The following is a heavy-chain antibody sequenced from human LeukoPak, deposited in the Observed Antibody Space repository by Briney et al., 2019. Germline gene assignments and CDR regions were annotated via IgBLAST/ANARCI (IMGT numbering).Heavy chain of an antibody. CDR3: ARLKRFRGGIMITFGGVIVPNYFDY. V-gene: IGHV4-34*01. Sequence: PSETLSLTCAVYGGSFSGYYWSWIRQPPGKGLEWIGSIYHSGSSYYNPSLNSRVTISVDTSKNQFSLKLSSVTAADTAVYYCARLKRFRGGIMITFGGVIVPNYFDYWGQGTLVTVSS. D-gene: IGHD3-16*02. J-gene: IGHJ4*02. CDR1: GGSFSGYY. CDR2: IYHSGSS.